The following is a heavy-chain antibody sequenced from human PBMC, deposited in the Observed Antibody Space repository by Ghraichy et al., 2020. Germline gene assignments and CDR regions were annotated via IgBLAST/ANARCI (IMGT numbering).Heavy chain of an antibody. CDR1: GFTFSSYA. J-gene: IGHJ6*02. CDR3: AKDVDRRYCYNGMDV. V-gene: IGHV3-23*01. CDR2: ISGSGGST. Sequence: GGSLRLSCAASGFTFSSYAMSWVRQAPGKGLEWVSAISGSGGSTYYADSVKGRFTISRDNSKNTLYLQMNSLRAEDTAVYYCAKDVDRRYCYNGMDVWGQGTTVTVSS. D-gene: IGHD1-14*01.